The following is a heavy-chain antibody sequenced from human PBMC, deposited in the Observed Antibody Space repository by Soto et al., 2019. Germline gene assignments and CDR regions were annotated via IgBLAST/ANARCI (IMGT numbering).Heavy chain of an antibody. D-gene: IGHD2-15*01. CDR1: GGSISSGGYY. CDR3: ARDKWCGGGSCSGNFDY. Sequence: SETLSLTCTVSGGSISSGGYYWTWIRQHPGKGLEWIGYNYYSGITYYNPSLKSRVTISLDTSKNQFSLKLSSVTAEDTAVYYCARDKWCGGGSCSGNFDYWGQGTLVTVSS. J-gene: IGHJ4*02. V-gene: IGHV4-31*03. CDR2: NYYSGIT.